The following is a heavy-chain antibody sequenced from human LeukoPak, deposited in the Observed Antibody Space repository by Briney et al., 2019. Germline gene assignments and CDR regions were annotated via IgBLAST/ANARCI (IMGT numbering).Heavy chain of an antibody. V-gene: IGHV3-23*01. CDR2: ISVRGDRT. Sequence: PGGSLRLSCAASGFAFGDYVMDWVRQAPGKGLEWVSSISVRGDRTYYPDSVKGRFTISRDNSKHMLYLQMNTLRADDTAIYYCAKDRDYGGNSRGIDYFDYWGQGTLVTVSS. CDR3: AKDRDYGGNSRGIDYFDY. CDR1: GFAFGDYV. D-gene: IGHD4-23*01. J-gene: IGHJ4*02.